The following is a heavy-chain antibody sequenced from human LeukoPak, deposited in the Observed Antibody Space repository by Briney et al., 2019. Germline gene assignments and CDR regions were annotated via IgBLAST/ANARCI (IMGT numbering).Heavy chain of an antibody. D-gene: IGHD6-6*01. CDR3: ARESVPAVAARRGLNY. J-gene: IGHJ4*02. Sequence: ASVKVSCKASGYTFTDYYMHWVRQAPGQGLEWMGWINPNSGGTNYAQKFQGRVTMTRVTSISTVYMEMSRLRSDDTAVYYCARESVPAVAARRGLNYWGQGTLVAVSS. V-gene: IGHV1-2*02. CDR1: GYTFTDYY. CDR2: INPNSGGT.